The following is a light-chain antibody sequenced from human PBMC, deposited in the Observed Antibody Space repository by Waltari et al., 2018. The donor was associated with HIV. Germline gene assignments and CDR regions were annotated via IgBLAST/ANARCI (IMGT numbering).Light chain of an antibody. CDR1: HSDVGKYDF. CDR3: CSYAGGPFV. V-gene: IGLV2-23*02. Sequence: QSALPQPASVSGSLGQSVNMSCPGRHSDVGKYDFVSWYQHNPGQAPHLIIYDVNTRPSGVSLRFSGSKSGNTASLTISGLQAEDEADYYCCSYAGGPFVFGSGT. CDR2: DVN. J-gene: IGLJ1*01.